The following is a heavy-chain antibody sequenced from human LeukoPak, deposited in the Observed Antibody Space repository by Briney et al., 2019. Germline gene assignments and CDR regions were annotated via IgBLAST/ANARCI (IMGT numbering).Heavy chain of an antibody. CDR3: ASLRNPVEMATTDY. CDR1: GFTFSSYE. CDR2: ISSSGSTI. D-gene: IGHD5-24*01. Sequence: GGSLRLSCAASGFTFSSYEMNWVRQAPGKGLEWVSYISSSGSTIYYADSVKGRFTISRDNAKNSLYLQMSSLRAEDTAVYYCASLRNPVEMATTDYWGQGTLVSVSS. V-gene: IGHV3-48*03. J-gene: IGHJ4*02.